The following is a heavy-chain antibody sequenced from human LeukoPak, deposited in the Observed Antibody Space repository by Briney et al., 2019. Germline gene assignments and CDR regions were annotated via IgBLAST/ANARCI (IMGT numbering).Heavy chain of an antibody. Sequence: GGSLRLSCEASGFTFSSYGIHWVRQAPGKGLEWVAVISHDGSNKYYADSVKGRFTISRDNSKNTLYLQMNSLRAEDTAVYYCAKEPHYYYDSSGYYDYWGQGTLVTVSS. V-gene: IGHV3-30*18. J-gene: IGHJ4*02. CDR1: GFTFSSYG. CDR3: AKEPHYYYDSSGYYDY. D-gene: IGHD3-22*01. CDR2: ISHDGSNK.